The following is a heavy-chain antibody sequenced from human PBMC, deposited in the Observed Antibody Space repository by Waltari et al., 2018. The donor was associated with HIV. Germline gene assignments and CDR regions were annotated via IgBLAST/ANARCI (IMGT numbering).Heavy chain of an antibody. CDR1: GFTFSSYA. CDR3: AKGIQLWLTPFDY. J-gene: IGHJ4*02. Sequence: EVQLLESGGGLVQPGGSLRLSCAASGFTFSSYAMRWVRQAPGKVLEWVSAISGSGGSTYYADSVKCLFTISRDNSKNTLYLQMNSLRAEDTAVYYCAKGIQLWLTPFDYWGQGTLVTVSS. V-gene: IGHV3-23*01. D-gene: IGHD5-18*01. CDR2: ISGSGGST.